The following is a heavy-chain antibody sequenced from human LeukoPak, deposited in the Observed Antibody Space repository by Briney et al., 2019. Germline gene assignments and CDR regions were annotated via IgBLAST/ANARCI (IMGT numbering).Heavy chain of an antibody. V-gene: IGHV3-66*01. Sequence: GGSLRLSCVASGFTVSSNYMSWVRQAPGKGLEWVSVIYSGGSTYYADSVKGRFTISRDNSKNTLYLQMNSLRAEDTAVYYCACVDGDYLDYWGQGTLVTVSS. CDR3: ACVDGDYLDY. CDR1: GFTVSSNY. CDR2: IYSGGST. J-gene: IGHJ4*02. D-gene: IGHD4-17*01.